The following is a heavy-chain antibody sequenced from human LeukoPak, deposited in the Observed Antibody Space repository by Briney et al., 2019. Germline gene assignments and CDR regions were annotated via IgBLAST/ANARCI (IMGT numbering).Heavy chain of an antibody. CDR1: GFTFSSYE. CDR3: ARDRAVTTMDYYYYYYMDV. J-gene: IGHJ6*03. V-gene: IGHV3-48*03. Sequence: PGGSLRLSCAASGFTFSSYEMNWVRQAPGKGLEWVSYISSSGGTIYYADSVKGRFTIPRDNAKNSLYLQMNSLRAEDTAGYYCARDRAVTTMDYYYYYYMDVWGKGTTVTISS. CDR2: ISSSGGTI. D-gene: IGHD4-17*01.